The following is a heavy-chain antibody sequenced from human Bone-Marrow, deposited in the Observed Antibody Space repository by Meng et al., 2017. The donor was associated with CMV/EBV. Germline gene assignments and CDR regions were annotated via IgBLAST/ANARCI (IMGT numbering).Heavy chain of an antibody. D-gene: IGHD6-6*01. CDR1: GGSFIGYY. CDR2: INHSGST. V-gene: IGHV4-34*01. CDR3: CGRSRQLARVRPFDY. Sequence: RQWGAGLLEPSGTLSPTCAVYGGSFIGYYWSWIRQPPGKGLEWIGEINHSGSTNYNPSLKSRVTISVDTSKNQFSLKLSSVTAADTAVYYCCGRSRQLARVRPFDYWGQGTLVTVSS. J-gene: IGHJ4*02.